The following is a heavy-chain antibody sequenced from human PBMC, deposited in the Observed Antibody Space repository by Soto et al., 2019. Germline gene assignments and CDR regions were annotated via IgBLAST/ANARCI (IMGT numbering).Heavy chain of an antibody. Sequence: TSETLSLTCTVSGGSISSSSYYWGWIRQPPGKGLEWIGSIYYSWSTYYNPSLKSRVTISVDMSKNQFSLKLSSVTAADTSVYYCDATAMVRRGYGMDVWGQGTTVTVSS. CDR2: IYYSWST. D-gene: IGHD5-18*01. J-gene: IGHJ6*02. CDR3: DATAMVRRGYGMDV. V-gene: IGHV4-39*01. CDR1: GGSISSSSYY.